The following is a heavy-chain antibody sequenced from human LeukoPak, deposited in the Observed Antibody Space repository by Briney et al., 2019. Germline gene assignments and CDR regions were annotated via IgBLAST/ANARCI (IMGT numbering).Heavy chain of an antibody. V-gene: IGHV1-18*01. D-gene: IGHD6-19*01. J-gene: IGHJ3*02. Sequence: ASVKVSCKASGYTFTSYGISWVRQAPGQGLEWMGWISAYNGNTNYAQKLQGRVTMTTDTSTSTAYMELRSLRSDDTAVYYCARDEAVAGHDAFDIWGQGTMVTVSS. CDR3: ARDEAVAGHDAFDI. CDR2: ISAYNGNT. CDR1: GYTFTSYG.